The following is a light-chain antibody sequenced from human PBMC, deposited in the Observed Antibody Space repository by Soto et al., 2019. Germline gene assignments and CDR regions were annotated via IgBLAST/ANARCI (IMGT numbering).Light chain of an antibody. CDR2: HAS. J-gene: IGKJ2*01. CDR1: QGVSNSY. CDR3: QQYGSSPVT. V-gene: IGKV3-20*01. Sequence: EIVLTQSPGTLSLSPGERATLSSRASQGVSNSYLAWYQQKPGQAPRLLIYHASSRATGIPDRFSGGGSGTDFTLTISRLEPEDFAVYYCQQYGSSPVTFGQGTKLEIK.